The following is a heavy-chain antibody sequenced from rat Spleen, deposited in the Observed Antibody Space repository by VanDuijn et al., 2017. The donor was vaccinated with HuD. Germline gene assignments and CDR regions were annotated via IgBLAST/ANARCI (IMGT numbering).Heavy chain of an antibody. CDR3: ARRGFLSDWYFDF. D-gene: IGHD4-4*01. Sequence: EVQLVESDGGLVQPGRSLKLSCAASGFTFSDYYMAWVRQAPTKGLEWVATISYDGRNPYYRDSVKGRFTISRDNAKDTLYLQMDSLRSEDTATYYCARRGFLSDWYFDFWGPGTMVTVSS. CDR1: GFTFSDYY. V-gene: IGHV5-29*01. J-gene: IGHJ1*01. CDR2: ISYDGRNP.